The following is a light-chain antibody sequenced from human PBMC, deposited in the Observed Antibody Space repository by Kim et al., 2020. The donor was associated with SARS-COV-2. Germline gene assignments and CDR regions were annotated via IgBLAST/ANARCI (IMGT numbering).Light chain of an antibody. Sequence: ELTQPPSASGTPGQKITISCSGSRSNIGRNTVNWYQHLPGAAPKLLIYANNQRPSGVPVRFSASKSGTSASLAISGLQSEDEADYYCAVWDDSLRGVF. J-gene: IGLJ3*02. CDR2: ANN. V-gene: IGLV1-44*01. CDR3: AVWDDSLRGV. CDR1: RSNIGRNT.